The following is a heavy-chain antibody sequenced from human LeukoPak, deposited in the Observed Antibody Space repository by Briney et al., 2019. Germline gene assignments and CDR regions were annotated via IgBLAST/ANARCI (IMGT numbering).Heavy chain of an antibody. V-gene: IGHV1-46*01. J-gene: IGHJ6*03. Sequence: ASVKVSCKASGYTFTSYYMHWVRQAPGQGLEWMGIINPSGGSTSYAQKFQGRVTMTRDMSTSTVYMELSSLRSEDTAVYYCAREVIGYCSGGSCYGYYMDVWGKGTTVTVSS. CDR2: INPSGGST. D-gene: IGHD2-15*01. CDR1: GYTFTSYY. CDR3: AREVIGYCSGGSCYGYYMDV.